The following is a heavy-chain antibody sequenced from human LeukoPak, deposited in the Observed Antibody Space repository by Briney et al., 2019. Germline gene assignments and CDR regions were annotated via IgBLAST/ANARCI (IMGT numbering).Heavy chain of an antibody. V-gene: IGHV4-59*08. CDR2: IYYSGRT. CDR3: ARPSPGYSSGWYYFDF. CDR1: GGSITNYY. Sequence: SETLSLTCTVSGGSITNYYWSWIRQPPGEGLEYIGYIYYSGRTNYNPSLKSRVTISVDTSKNQISLSLSSVTAADTAVYYCARPSPGYSSGWYYFDFWGQGALVTVSS. J-gene: IGHJ4*02. D-gene: IGHD6-19*01.